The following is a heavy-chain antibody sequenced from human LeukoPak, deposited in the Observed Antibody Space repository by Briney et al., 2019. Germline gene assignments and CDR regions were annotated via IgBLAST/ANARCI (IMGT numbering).Heavy chain of an antibody. D-gene: IGHD3-22*01. Sequence: GGSLRLSCAASGFMFSRYWMSWVRQAPGKGLEWVANIHQDGGEKYYAGSVKGRFTISRDNAKNSLFLQMNSLRAEDTAVYYCARDEYYDSSGYTSWGQGTLVTVSS. V-gene: IGHV3-7*01. CDR2: IHQDGGEK. CDR3: ARDEYYDSSGYTS. J-gene: IGHJ4*02. CDR1: GFMFSRYW.